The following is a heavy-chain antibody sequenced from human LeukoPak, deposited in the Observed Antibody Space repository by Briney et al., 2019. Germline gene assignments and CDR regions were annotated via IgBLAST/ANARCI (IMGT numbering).Heavy chain of an antibody. J-gene: IGHJ6*02. V-gene: IGHV4-34*01. CDR3: ARGTRYYGMDV. D-gene: IGHD1-14*01. Sequence: SETLSLTCAVYGGSFSGYYWSWIRQPPGKGLEWIGEINHSGSTNYNPSLKSRVTISVDTSKNQFSLRLSSVTAADTAVYYCARGTRYYGMDVWGQGTTVTVSS. CDR2: INHSGST. CDR1: GGSFSGYY.